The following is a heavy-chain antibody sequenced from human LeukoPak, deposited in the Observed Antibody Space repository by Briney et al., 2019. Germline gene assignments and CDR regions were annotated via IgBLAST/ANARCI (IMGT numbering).Heavy chain of an antibody. J-gene: IGHJ4*02. CDR3: ARDVYYDSSGYSTYFDY. Sequence: ASVKVSCKXSGYTFTSYGISRVRQAPGQGLEWMGWISAYNGNTNYSQKLQGRVTMTTDTSTSTAYTELRSLRSDDTAVYYCARDVYYDSSGYSTYFDYWGQGTLVTVSS. CDR2: ISAYNGNT. V-gene: IGHV1-18*01. CDR1: GYTFTSYG. D-gene: IGHD3-22*01.